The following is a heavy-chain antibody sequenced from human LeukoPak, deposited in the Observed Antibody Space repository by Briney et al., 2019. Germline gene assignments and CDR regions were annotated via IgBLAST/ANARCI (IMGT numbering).Heavy chain of an antibody. CDR2: ISWNSGSI. CDR1: GFTFDDYA. CDR3: AKVGLSWVTKDVFDI. V-gene: IGHV3-9*01. D-gene: IGHD2/OR15-2a*01. J-gene: IGHJ3*02. Sequence: GRSLRLSCAASGFTFDDYAMHWVQQAPGKGLEWVSGISWNSGSIGYADSVKGRFTISRDNAKNSLYLQMNSLRAEDTALYYCAKVGLSWVTKDVFDIWGQGTMVTVSS.